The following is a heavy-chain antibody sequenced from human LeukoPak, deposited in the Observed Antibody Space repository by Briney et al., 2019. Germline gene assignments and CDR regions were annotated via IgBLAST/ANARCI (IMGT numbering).Heavy chain of an antibody. CDR1: GGSISSSSYY. Sequence: PSETLSLTCTVSGGSISSSSYYWGWIRQPPGKGLEWIGTIYYSGSTHYNPSLKSRVTISVDTSKNQFLLKLSSVTAADTAVYYCERHSPLTIIGVVTIPAWFDPWGQGTLVTVSS. D-gene: IGHD3-3*01. CDR3: ERHSPLTIIGVVTIPAWFDP. CDR2: IYYSGST. J-gene: IGHJ5*02. V-gene: IGHV4-39*01.